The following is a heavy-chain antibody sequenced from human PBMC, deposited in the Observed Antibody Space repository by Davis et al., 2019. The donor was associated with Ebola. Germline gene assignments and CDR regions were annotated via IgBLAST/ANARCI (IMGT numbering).Heavy chain of an antibody. Sequence: PGGSLRLSCAASGFTFDDYAMHWVRQAPGKGLEWVSGISWNSAGIGYADSVKGRFTISRDNANNSLYLQMNSLRAEETALYYCARRAGELLGNWGQGTLVTVSS. V-gene: IGHV3-9*01. D-gene: IGHD1-26*01. CDR3: ARRAGELLGN. J-gene: IGHJ4*02. CDR2: ISWNSAGI. CDR1: GFTFDDYA.